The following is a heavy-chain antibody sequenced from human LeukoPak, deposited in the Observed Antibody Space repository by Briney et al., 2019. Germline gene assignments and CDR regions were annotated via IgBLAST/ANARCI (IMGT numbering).Heavy chain of an antibody. CDR2: IYSDGSTT. CDR1: GFTFSNYW. D-gene: IGHD4-17*01. Sequence: GGSLRLSCAASGFTFSNYWMQWVRPAPGKGLVWVSRIYSDGSTTSYADSVKGRFTISRDNAKNTLNLQMNSLRAEDTAVYYCVRDRHGDYDYWGQGTLVTVSS. V-gene: IGHV3-74*01. J-gene: IGHJ4*02. CDR3: VRDRHGDYDY.